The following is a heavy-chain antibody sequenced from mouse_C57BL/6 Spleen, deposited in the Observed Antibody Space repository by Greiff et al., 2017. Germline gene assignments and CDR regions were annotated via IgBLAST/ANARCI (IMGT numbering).Heavy chain of an antibody. CDR1: GYTFTDYY. V-gene: IGHV1-19*01. CDR2: INPYNGGT. CDR3: ATPSLTGTDYDAKDY. Sequence: EVQLQESGPVLVKPGASVKMSCKASGYTFTDYYMNWVKQSHGKSLEWIGVINPYNGGTSYNQKFKGKATLTVDKSSSTAYMVLNSLTSENSAVYYCATPSLTGTDYDAKDYWGQGTSVTVSS. D-gene: IGHD4-1*01. J-gene: IGHJ4*01.